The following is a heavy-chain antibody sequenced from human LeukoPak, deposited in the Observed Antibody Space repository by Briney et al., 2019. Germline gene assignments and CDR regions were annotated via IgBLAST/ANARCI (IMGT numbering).Heavy chain of an antibody. CDR1: GFTFSSYS. CDR2: ISSRSGYI. CDR3: ASFDSSGWHYFDY. J-gene: IGHJ4*02. V-gene: IGHV3-21*01. D-gene: IGHD6-19*01. Sequence: NPGGSLRLSCAASGFTFSSYSMSWVRQAPGKGLEWVSSISSRSGYIYYGDSVKGRFTISRDNAKNSLYLQMHTLRAEDTAVYYCASFDSSGWHYFDYWGQGTLVTVSA.